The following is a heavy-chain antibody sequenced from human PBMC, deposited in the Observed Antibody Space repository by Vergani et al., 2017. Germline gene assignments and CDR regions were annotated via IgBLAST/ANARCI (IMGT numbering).Heavy chain of an antibody. CDR3: ARELGYCSGGSCYSGWFDP. CDR1: GYTFTGYY. J-gene: IGHJ5*02. Sequence: QVQLVQSGAEVKKPGASVKVSCKASGYTFTGYYMHWVRQAPGQGLEWGGWINPNSGGTNYAQKFQGRVTMTRDTSISTAYMEMSSLRSDDTALYYCARELGYCSGGSCYSGWFDPWGQGTLVTVSS. CDR2: INPNSGGT. D-gene: IGHD2-15*01. V-gene: IGHV1-2*02.